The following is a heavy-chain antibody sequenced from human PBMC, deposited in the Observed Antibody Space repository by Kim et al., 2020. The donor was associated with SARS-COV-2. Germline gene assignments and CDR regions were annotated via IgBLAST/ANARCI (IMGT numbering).Heavy chain of an antibody. V-gene: IGHV3-15*01. CDR1: GFTFSNAW. D-gene: IGHD3-10*01. J-gene: IGHJ4*02. Sequence: GGSLRLSCAASGFTFSNAWMSWVRQAPGKGLEWVGRIKSKTDGGTTDYAAPVKGRFTISRDDSKNTLYLQMNSLKTEDTAVYYCTTDRPYVSGRGSLDYWGQGTLVTVSS. CDR2: IKSKTDGGTT. CDR3: TTDRPYVSGRGSLDY.